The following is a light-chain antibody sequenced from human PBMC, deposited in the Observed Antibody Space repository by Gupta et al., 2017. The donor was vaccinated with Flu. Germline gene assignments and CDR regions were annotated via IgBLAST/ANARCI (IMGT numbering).Light chain of an antibody. J-gene: IGKJ4*01. CDR2: DAS. CDR3: QQYGILVT. CDR1: QGITNS. V-gene: IGKV1-33*01. Sequence: TQSPSSLSASVGDRVTITCQASQGITNSLNWYQQKPGKAPELLIYDASNLQTGVPSRFSGSGCGTDFTFTISGLQPEDIATYYCQQYGILVTFGGGTKVEIK.